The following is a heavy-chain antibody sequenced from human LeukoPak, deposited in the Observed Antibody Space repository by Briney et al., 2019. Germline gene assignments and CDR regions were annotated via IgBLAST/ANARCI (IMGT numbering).Heavy chain of an antibody. D-gene: IGHD2-15*01. J-gene: IGHJ4*02. CDR3: ATIPLIVVVVAATAYPVDY. CDR1: GFPFSSYS. Sequence: GGSLRLSCAASGFPFSSYSMNWVRQAPGKGLEWVSSISSGTSFIYYADSVKGRFTISRDNAKNSLYLQMNSLRAEDTAVYYCATIPLIVVVVAATAYPVDYWGQGTLVTVSS. V-gene: IGHV3-21*04. CDR2: ISSGTSFI.